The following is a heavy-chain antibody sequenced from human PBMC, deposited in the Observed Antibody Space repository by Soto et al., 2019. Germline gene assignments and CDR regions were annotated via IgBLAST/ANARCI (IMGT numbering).Heavy chain of an antibody. D-gene: IGHD3-10*01. CDR1: GFTFSDYW. Sequence: EVQLVESGGGLVQPGGSLRLSCAASGFTFSDYWMSWVRQAPGKGLECVANIKTDGSEKYYVDPVKGRFTISRDNAKNSLYLKMNGLRAEDTAVYYCASSMGRGGNDYWGQGTLVAVSS. CDR2: IKTDGSEK. V-gene: IGHV3-7*05. CDR3: ASSMGRGGNDY. J-gene: IGHJ4*02.